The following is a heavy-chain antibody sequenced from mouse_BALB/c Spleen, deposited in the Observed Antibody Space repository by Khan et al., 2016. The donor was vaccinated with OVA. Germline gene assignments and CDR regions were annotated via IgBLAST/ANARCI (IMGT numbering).Heavy chain of an antibody. CDR3: ARDYGSLYWFFDV. D-gene: IGHD1-1*01. V-gene: IGHV3-5*02. CDR2: IYYSGTV. CDR1: GISITSGNYR. Sequence: EVQLQESGPGLVKPSQTVSLTCTVTGISITSGNYRWSWIRQFPGNKLEWIGNIYYSGTVTYNPSLTSRTTITRATSKTPFFLEMNSLTAEDTATYYCARDYGSLYWFFDVWGAGTTVTVSS. J-gene: IGHJ1*01.